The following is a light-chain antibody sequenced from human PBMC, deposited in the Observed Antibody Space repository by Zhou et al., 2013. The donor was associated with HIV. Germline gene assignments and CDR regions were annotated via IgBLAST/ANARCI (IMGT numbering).Light chain of an antibody. V-gene: IGKV3-15*01. CDR3: QQYDNWPLCT. CDR2: GAS. Sequence: EIMMTQSPATLSVSPGERVTLSCRASQSVSTNLAWYQQKFGLAPRLLIYGASTRATGIPARFRGSGSGTEFTLTISSLQSEDFAVYYCQQYDNWPLCTFGQGTKLDI. J-gene: IGKJ2*02. CDR1: QSVSTN.